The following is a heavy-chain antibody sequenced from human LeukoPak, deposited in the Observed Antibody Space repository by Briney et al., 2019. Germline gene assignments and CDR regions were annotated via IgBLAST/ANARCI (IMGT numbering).Heavy chain of an antibody. CDR1: GFTFSIYA. D-gene: IGHD4-17*01. CDR2: ISGSGGNT. Sequence: GGSLRLSCAASGFTFSIYAMSWVRQAPGKGLEWVSAISGSGGNTYYADSVGGRFTISRDNSKNTLYLQVNSLRAEDTAVYYCAKLLNDYGDYYFDYWGQGTLATVSS. V-gene: IGHV3-23*01. J-gene: IGHJ4*02. CDR3: AKLLNDYGDYYFDY.